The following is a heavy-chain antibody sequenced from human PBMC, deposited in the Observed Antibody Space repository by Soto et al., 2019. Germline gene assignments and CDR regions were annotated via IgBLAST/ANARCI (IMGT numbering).Heavy chain of an antibody. Sequence: SVKVSCKASGGTFSSYASSWVRQAPGQGLEWMGGIIPIFGTANYAQKFQGRVTITADESTSTAYMELSSLRSEDTAVYYCARDCEAVAHLRYYYYGMDIWGQGTTFTVSS. V-gene: IGHV1-69*13. CDR3: ARDCEAVAHLRYYYYGMDI. CDR2: IIPIFGTA. J-gene: IGHJ6*02. D-gene: IGHD6-19*01. CDR1: GGTFSSYA.